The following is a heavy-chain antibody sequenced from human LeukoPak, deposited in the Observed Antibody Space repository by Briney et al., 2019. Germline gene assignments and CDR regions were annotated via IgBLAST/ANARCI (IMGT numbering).Heavy chain of an antibody. CDR2: IIPIFGTA. D-gene: IGHD6-19*01. Sequence: SVKVSCKASGGTFSSYAISWVRQAPGQGLEWMGGIIPIFGTANYAQKFQGRVTITADESTSTAYTELSSLRSEDTAVYYCARTGRGSGWYDYFDYWGQGTLVTVSS. CDR3: ARTGRGSGWYDYFDY. CDR1: GGTFSSYA. J-gene: IGHJ4*02. V-gene: IGHV1-69*01.